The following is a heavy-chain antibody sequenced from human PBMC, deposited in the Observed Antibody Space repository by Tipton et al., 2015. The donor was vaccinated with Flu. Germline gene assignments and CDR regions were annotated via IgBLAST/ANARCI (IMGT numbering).Heavy chain of an antibody. V-gene: IGHV4-38-2*02. CDR3: ARAPEQWMVNQHDVYY. J-gene: IGHJ4*02. Sequence: TLSLTCTVSGYSISSGYYWGWIRQPPGKGLEWIGSIYHSGSTYYNPSLKSRVTISVDTSKNQFSLKLSSVTAADTAVYYCARAPEQWMVNQHDVYYCSEGTLVTVSA. D-gene: IGHD6-19*01. CDR2: IYHSGST. CDR1: GYSISSGYY.